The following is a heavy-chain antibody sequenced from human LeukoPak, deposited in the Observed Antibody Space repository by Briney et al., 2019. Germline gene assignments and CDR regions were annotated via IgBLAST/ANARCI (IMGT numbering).Heavy chain of an antibody. CDR1: GFTFSNYW. V-gene: IGHV3-7*01. J-gene: IGHJ3*02. D-gene: IGHD2-2*01. Sequence: GGSLRLSCAASGFTFSNYWMSWVRQAPGKGLEWVANIKRDGSEKNYVDSVKGRFTISRDNTKNSLSLQTNSLRAEDTAVYYCARCSSTSCSYAFDIWGQGTMVTVSS. CDR3: ARCSSTSCSYAFDI. CDR2: IKRDGSEK.